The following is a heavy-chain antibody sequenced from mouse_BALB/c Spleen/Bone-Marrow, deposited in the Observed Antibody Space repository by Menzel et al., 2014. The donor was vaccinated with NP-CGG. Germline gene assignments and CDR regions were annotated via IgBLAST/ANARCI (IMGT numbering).Heavy chain of an antibody. J-gene: IGHJ4*01. CDR3: ARWEYYAMDY. D-gene: IGHD4-1*01. Sequence: VQLXXSGAELVKPGASVKLSCTASGFNIEDTYMHWVKQRPEQGLEWIGRIDPANGNTKYDPKFQGKATITADTSSNTAYLQLSSLTSEDTAVYYCARWEYYAMDYWGQGTSVTXSS. V-gene: IGHV14-3*02. CDR1: GFNIEDTY. CDR2: IDPANGNT.